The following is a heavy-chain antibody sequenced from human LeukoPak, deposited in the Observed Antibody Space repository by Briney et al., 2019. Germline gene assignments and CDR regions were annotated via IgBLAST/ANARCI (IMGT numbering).Heavy chain of an antibody. V-gene: IGHV4-38-2*02. CDR3: ARSSYYFGADAFDI. J-gene: IGHJ3*02. D-gene: IGHD3-10*01. CDR1: GYSISSGYY. Sequence: PSETLSLTCTVSGYSISSGYYWGWIRQPPGKGLEWIGSIYHSGSTYYNPSLKSRVTISVDTSKNQFSLKLSSVTAADTAVYYCARSSYYFGADAFDIWGQGTMVTVSS. CDR2: IYHSGST.